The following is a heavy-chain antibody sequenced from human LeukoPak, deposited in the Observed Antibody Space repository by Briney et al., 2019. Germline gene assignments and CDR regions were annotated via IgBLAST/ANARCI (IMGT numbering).Heavy chain of an antibody. CDR1: GYIFIDYE. V-gene: IGHV1-8*03. CDR2: MNPKSGDT. Sequence: ASVKVSCKASGYIFIDYEINWVRQARGQGLEWMGWMNPKSGDTGYEQKFQGRVTLTRDSSISNVYMELRSLRSEDTALYYCTRRRYMDVWGKGTTVTVSS. CDR3: TRRRYMDV. J-gene: IGHJ6*03.